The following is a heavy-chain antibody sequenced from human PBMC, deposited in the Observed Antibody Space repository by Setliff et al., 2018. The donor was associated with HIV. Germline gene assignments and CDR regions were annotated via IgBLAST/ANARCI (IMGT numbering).Heavy chain of an antibody. CDR1: GFIIRNHW. D-gene: IGHD6-19*01. CDR3: ASVLFNRKGWHWDR. CDR2: IKEDGSET. J-gene: IGHJ4*02. Sequence: PGGSLRLSCAASGFIIRNHWMTWVRQAPGKGLEWVANIKEDGSETYFVDSLKGRFTASRDNARNSLYLQMNSLRAEDTAVYYCASVLFNRKGWHWDRWGQGTLVTVS. V-gene: IGHV3-7*03.